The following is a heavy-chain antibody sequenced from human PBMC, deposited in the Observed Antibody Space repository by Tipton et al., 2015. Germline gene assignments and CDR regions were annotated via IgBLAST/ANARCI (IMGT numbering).Heavy chain of an antibody. Sequence: LRLSCAVSAYSISSDYYWGWIRQPPGKGLEWIGSIFHRGDTNYNPSLKSRVTIPLDTSKTQFSLSLTSVTAADTAVYYCARVPDSGFDAFDIWGQGTMVTVSS. CDR2: IFHRGDT. J-gene: IGHJ3*02. CDR1: AYSISSDYY. D-gene: IGHD5-12*01. V-gene: IGHV4-38-2*01. CDR3: ARVPDSGFDAFDI.